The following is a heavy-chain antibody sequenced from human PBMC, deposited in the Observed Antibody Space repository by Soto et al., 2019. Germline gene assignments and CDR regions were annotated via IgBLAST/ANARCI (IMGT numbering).Heavy chain of an antibody. CDR3: ARSANYDSGGFYHYFDW. D-gene: IGHD3-22*01. V-gene: IGHV3-33*01. CDR1: GFTFSSYG. J-gene: IGHJ4*02. CDR2: IWYDGSNK. Sequence: GGSLRLSCAASGFTFSSYGMHWVRQAPGKGLEWVAVIWYDGSNKYYVDSVKGRFTISRDNSKNTLYLQMNSLRAEDTAVYYCARSANYDSGGFYHYFDWWGQGSQGTVSS.